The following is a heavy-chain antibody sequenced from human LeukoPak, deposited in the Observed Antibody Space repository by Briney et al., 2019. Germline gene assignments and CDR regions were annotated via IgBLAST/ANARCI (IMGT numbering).Heavy chain of an antibody. D-gene: IGHD3-22*01. CDR3: ARGSPPRYYYDSSQRWFDP. CDR1: GGSSSGYY. V-gene: IGHV4-34*01. CDR2: INHSGST. Sequence: PSETLSLTCAVYGGSSSGYYWSWIRQPPGKGLEWIGEINHSGSTNYNPSLKSRVTISVDTSKNQFSLKLSSVTAADTAVYYCARGSPPRYYYDSSQRWFDPWGQGTLVTVSS. J-gene: IGHJ5*02.